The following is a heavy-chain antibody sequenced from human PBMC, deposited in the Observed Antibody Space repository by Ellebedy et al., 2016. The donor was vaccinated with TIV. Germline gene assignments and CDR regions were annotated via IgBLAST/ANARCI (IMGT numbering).Heavy chain of an antibody. J-gene: IGHJ2*01. D-gene: IGHD4-17*01. CDR1: GVSISSSSDY. CDR2: VDYSGRA. CDR3: ARDSDGDYTSFDL. Sequence: MPSETLSLTCSVSGVSISSSSDYWGWIRQPPGKGLEWIGSVDYSGRAYNNSSLKSRVTSSVDTFKNQFSLKLTSVTAADTAVYFCARDSDGDYTSFDLWGRGALVIVSS. V-gene: IGHV4-39*07.